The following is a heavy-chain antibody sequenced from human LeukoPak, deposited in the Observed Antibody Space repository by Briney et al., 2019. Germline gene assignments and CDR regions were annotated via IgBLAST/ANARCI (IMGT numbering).Heavy chain of an antibody. J-gene: IGHJ4*02. CDR3: AKVVPSAVAGIY. CDR2: ISGSGGST. V-gene: IGHV3-23*01. CDR1: GFTFSSYA. Sequence: GGSLRLSCAASGFTFSSYAMSWVRQAPGKGLEWVSAISGSGGSTSYADSVKGRFTSARDNSKNTLFLQMNSLRAEDTAVYYCAKVVPSAVAGIYWGQGTLVTVSS. D-gene: IGHD6-19*01.